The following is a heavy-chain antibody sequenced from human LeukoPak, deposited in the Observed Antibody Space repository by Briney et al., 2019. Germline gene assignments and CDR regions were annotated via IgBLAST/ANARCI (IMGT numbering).Heavy chain of an antibody. J-gene: IGHJ4*02. CDR1: GFTFSSYG. Sequence: GGSLRLSCAASGFTFSSYGMHWVRQAPGKGLEWVAVISYDGSNKYYADSVKGRFTISRDNSKNTLYLQMNSLRAEDTAVYYCAKDLTHYYGSGSHDYWGQGTLVTVSS. CDR2: ISYDGSNK. D-gene: IGHD3-10*01. V-gene: IGHV3-30*18. CDR3: AKDLTHYYGSGSHDY.